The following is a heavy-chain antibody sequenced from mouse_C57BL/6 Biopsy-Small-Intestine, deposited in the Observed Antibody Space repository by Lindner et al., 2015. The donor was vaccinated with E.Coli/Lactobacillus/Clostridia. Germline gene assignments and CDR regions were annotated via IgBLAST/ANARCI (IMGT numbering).Heavy chain of an antibody. CDR2: ITPQNGDP. Sequence: SVKVSCKASEQTFSDFYIHWVRQAPGRGLQWMGWITPQNGDPNYASEFQGRVTMTRDASITTLYMELSGLRSDDSATYYCARHFGMVKNYFYYYGMDVWGQGTTVTVSS. V-gene: IGHV1-84*01. J-gene: IGHJ1*02. CDR3: ARHFGMVKNYFYYYGMDV. D-gene: IGHD2-1*01. CDR1: EQTFSDFY.